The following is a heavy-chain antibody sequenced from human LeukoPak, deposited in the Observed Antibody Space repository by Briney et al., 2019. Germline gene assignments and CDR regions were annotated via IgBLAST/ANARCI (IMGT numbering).Heavy chain of an antibody. J-gene: IGHJ2*01. CDR3: ARNGDSGVFDL. Sequence: SETLSLTCTVSGGSISSYYWSWIRQPPGKGLEWIGYIYYSGSTYYNPSLKSRVTISVDTSKNQFSLKLSSVTAADTAVYYCARNGDSGVFDLWGRGTLVTVSS. V-gene: IGHV4-59*12. CDR1: GGSISSYY. D-gene: IGHD2-21*01. CDR2: IYYSGST.